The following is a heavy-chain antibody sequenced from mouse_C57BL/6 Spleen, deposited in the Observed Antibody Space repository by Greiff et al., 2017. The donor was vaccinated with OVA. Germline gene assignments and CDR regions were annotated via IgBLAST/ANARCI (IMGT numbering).Heavy chain of an antibody. V-gene: IGHV1-47*01. D-gene: IGHD2-3*01. CDR1: GYTFTTYP. J-gene: IGHJ3*01. CDR3: AVDGYYEGAWFAY. CDR2: FHPYNDDT. Sequence: VKLMESGAELVKPGASVKMSCKASGYTFTTYPIEWMKQNHGKSLEWIGNFHPYNDDTKYNEKFKGKATLTVEKSSSTVYLELSRLTSDDSAVYYCAVDGYYEGAWFAYWGQGTLVTVSA.